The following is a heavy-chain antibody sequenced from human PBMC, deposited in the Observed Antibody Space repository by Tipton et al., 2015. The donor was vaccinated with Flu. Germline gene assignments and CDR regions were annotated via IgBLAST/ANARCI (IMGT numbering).Heavy chain of an antibody. D-gene: IGHD3-3*01. CDR2: INHSGST. V-gene: IGHV4-34*01. J-gene: IGHJ6*02. CDR3: ARRGWSGYYGSYYYGMDV. CDR1: GGSFSGYY. Sequence: PSLTCAVYGGSFSGYYWSWIRQPPGKGLEWIGEINHSGSTNYNPSLKSRVTISVDTSKNQFSLKLSSVTAADTAVYYCARRGWSGYYGSYYYGMDVWGQGTPVTVSS.